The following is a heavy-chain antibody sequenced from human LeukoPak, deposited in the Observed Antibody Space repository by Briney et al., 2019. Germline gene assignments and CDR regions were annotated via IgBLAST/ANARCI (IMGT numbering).Heavy chain of an antibody. J-gene: IGHJ4*02. Sequence: GGSLRLSCATSGFSFNKYGMHWVRQAPGKGLEWVAYIRYDGSDKHYGDSVKGRFTISRDNSKNTLYLQMISLRAEDTAVYYCAKGITYSFANWGSAEFDYWGQGTLVTVSS. D-gene: IGHD7-27*01. V-gene: IGHV3-30*02. CDR2: IRYDGSDK. CDR1: GFSFNKYG. CDR3: AKGITYSFANWGSAEFDY.